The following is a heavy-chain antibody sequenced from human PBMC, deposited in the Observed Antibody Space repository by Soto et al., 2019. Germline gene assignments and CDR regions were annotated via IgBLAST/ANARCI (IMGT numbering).Heavy chain of an antibody. Sequence: PGGSLRLSCAASGFIFKNYAMNWVRQAPGKGLEWVSVISGSGISTDYADSVKGRFTISRDNSKKTLYLQMNSLRAEDTAVYYCVRDGTKTLRDWFDPWGQGISVTVSS. CDR2: ISGSGIST. J-gene: IGHJ5*02. V-gene: IGHV3-23*01. CDR1: GFIFKNYA. D-gene: IGHD1-1*01. CDR3: VRDGTKTLRDWFDP.